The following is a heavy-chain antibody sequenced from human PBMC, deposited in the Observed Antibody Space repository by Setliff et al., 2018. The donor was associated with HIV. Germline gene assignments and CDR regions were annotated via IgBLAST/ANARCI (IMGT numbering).Heavy chain of an antibody. J-gene: IGHJ5*01. CDR3: AGDSNNVRWFYF. V-gene: IGHV4-61*02. Sequence: SETLSLTCTVSGDSINSGTYYWSWIRQPAGKGLEWIGRLHLSGDTNYNPSLKSRVTMSIDTSKSQFSLKLSSVTAADTAVYYCAGDSNNVRWFYFWGQGTLVTVSS. CDR2: LHLSGDT. D-gene: IGHD1-20*01. CDR1: GDSINSGTYY.